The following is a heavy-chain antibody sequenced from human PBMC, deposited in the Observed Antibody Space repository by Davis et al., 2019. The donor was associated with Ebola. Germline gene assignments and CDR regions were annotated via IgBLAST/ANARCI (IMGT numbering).Heavy chain of an antibody. CDR3: ARANWATVGTRWFDP. D-gene: IGHD6-13*01. Sequence: AASVKVSCKASGYTFTSYDINWVRQATGQGFEWMGWMNPNSGNTGYAQKFQGRVTMTRDTSTSTAYLELSGLKSEDTAVYYCARANWATVGTRWFDPWAREPWSPSPQ. CDR1: GYTFTSYD. CDR2: MNPNSGNT. V-gene: IGHV1-8*01. J-gene: IGHJ5*02.